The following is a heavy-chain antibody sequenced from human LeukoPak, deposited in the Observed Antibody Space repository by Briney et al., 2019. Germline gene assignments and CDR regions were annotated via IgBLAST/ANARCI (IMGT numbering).Heavy chain of an antibody. CDR1: GFTFSNHG. CDR3: AKVDNWKYGHHDF. V-gene: IGHV3-23*01. CDR2: ISPSGDIR. D-gene: IGHD1-1*01. Sequence: GGSLRLSCAASGFTFSNHGMNWVRQAPGKGLEWVSGISPSGDIRYYADSVKGRFTISRDNSKNTLYLEVISLTAEDTAVYYCAKVDNWKYGHHDFWGQGTLVTVSS. J-gene: IGHJ4*02.